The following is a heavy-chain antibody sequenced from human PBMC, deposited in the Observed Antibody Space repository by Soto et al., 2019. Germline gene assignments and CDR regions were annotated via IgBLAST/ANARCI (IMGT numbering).Heavy chain of an antibody. Sequence: GASVKVSCKASGGTLRSYSVSWVRQAPGQGLEGMGGIIPIFDITNYAQKFQGRVTITADESTSTAYMELSSLGSDDTAVYYCARPDEGGYSSNHHYYYALDVWGQGTTVTVSS. V-gene: IGHV1-69*13. CDR1: GGTLRSYS. CDR3: ARPDEGGYSSNHHYYYALDV. D-gene: IGHD3-22*01. CDR2: IIPIFDIT. J-gene: IGHJ6*02.